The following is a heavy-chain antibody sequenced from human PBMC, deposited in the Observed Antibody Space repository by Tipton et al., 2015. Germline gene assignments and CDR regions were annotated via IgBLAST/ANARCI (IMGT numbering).Heavy chain of an antibody. CDR2: IHYTGRT. CDR1: GGSISGYF. V-gene: IGHV4-59*08. Sequence: TLSLTCTVSGGSISGYFWSWIRQPPGKGLEWIGYIHYTGRTKYNPSLNSRVTISLDTSKNQFSLKVSSVTAADTAVYYCACQDYDSLTRDYQTVDYWGQGTLVTVSS. D-gene: IGHD3-9*01. CDR3: ACQDYDSLTRDYQTVDY. J-gene: IGHJ4*02.